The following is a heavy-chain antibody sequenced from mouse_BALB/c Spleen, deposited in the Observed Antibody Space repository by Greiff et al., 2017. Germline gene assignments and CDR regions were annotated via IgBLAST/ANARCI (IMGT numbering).Heavy chain of an antibody. V-gene: IGHV2-2*02. D-gene: IGHD2-13*01. J-gene: IGHJ3*01. CDR2: IWSGGST. CDR1: GFSLTSYG. CDR3: ARGAGDDPFAY. Sequence: QVHVKQSGPGLVQPSQSLSITCTVSGFSLTSYGVHWVRQSPGKGLEWLGVIWSGGSTDYNAAFISRLSISKDNSKSQVFFRMNSLQANDTAIYYCARGAGDDPFAYWGQGTLVTVSA.